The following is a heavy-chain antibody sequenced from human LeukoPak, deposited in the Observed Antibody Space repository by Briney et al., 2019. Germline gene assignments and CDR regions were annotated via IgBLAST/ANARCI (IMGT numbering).Heavy chain of an antibody. CDR2: ISGSGGST. D-gene: IGHD6-19*01. CDR1: GFTFSSYG. V-gene: IGHV3-23*01. CDR3: AKVAGSQTWGGRYYYYMDV. Sequence: GGTLRLSCAASGFTFSSYGMSWVRQAPGKGLEWVSAISGSGGSTYYADSVKGRFTISRDNSKNTLYLQMNSLRAEDTAVYYCAKVAGSQTWGGRYYYYMDVWGKGTTVTISS. J-gene: IGHJ6*03.